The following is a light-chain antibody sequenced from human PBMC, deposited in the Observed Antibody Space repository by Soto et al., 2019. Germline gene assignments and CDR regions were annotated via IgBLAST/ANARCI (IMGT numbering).Light chain of an antibody. CDR3: QQYNSYLRT. CDR2: DAS. J-gene: IGKJ1*01. Sequence: DIPMTQSPSTLSASVGDRVTITCRASQSISSWLAWYQQKPGKAPKLLIFDASILESGVPSRFSGSGSGTQFTLTISSLQPDDFATYYCQQYNSYLRTFGQGTKVDIK. CDR1: QSISSW. V-gene: IGKV1-5*01.